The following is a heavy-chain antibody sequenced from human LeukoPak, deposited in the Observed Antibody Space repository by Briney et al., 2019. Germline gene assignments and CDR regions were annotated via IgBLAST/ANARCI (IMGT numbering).Heavy chain of an antibody. CDR1: GFTFSSYG. V-gene: IGHV3-30*18. CDR3: AKAGYSYGGFDY. D-gene: IGHD5-18*01. Sequence: PGGSLRLSCAASGFTFSSYGMHWVRQAPGKGLGWVAVISYDGSNKYYADSVKGRFTISRDNSKNTLYLQMNSLRAEDTAVYYCAKAGYSYGGFDYWGQGTLVTVSS. CDR2: ISYDGSNK. J-gene: IGHJ4*02.